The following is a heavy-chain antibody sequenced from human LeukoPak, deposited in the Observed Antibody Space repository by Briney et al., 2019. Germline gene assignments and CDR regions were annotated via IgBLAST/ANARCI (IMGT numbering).Heavy chain of an antibody. D-gene: IGHD3-22*01. Sequence: AGGSLRLSCAASGFTVSSNYMSWVRQAPGKGLEWVSVIYSGGSTYYADSVKGRFTISRGNSKNTLYLQMNSLRAEDTAVYYCARDVTPTTYYYDSSGYDYWGQGTLVTVSS. CDR1: GFTVSSNY. J-gene: IGHJ4*02. CDR2: IYSGGST. V-gene: IGHV3-66*01. CDR3: ARDVTPTTYYYDSSGYDY.